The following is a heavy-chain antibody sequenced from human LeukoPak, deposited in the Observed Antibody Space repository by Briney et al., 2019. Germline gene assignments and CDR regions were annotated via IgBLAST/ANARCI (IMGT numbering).Heavy chain of an antibody. CDR1: GGTFSIYA. Sequence: SVTVSFKASGGTFSIYAISWVRQAPGQGREWMGRIIPIFGTANYAQKFQGRVTITADKSTSTAYMELSSLRSEDTAVYYCARDHPPWFDPWGQGTLVTVSS. CDR3: ARDHPPWFDP. V-gene: IGHV1-69*06. J-gene: IGHJ5*02. CDR2: IIPIFGTA.